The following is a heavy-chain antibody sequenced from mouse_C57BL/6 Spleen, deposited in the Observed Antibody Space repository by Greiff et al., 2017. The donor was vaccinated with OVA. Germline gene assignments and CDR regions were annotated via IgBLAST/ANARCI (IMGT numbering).Heavy chain of an antibody. CDR3: ARRGGSYWYFDV. J-gene: IGHJ1*03. D-gene: IGHD1-1*01. CDR1: GYAFSSSW. Sequence: VQLQQSGPELVKPGASVKISCKASGYAFSSSWMNWVKQRPGKGLEWIGRIYPGDGDTNYNGKFKGKATLTADKSSSTAYMQLSSLTSEDSAVYFCARRGGSYWYFDVWGTGTTVTVSS. V-gene: IGHV1-82*01. CDR2: IYPGDGDT.